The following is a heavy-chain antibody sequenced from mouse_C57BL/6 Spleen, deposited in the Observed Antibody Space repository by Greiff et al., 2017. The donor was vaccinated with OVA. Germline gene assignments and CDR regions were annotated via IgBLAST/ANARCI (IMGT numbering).Heavy chain of an antibody. J-gene: IGHJ4*01. CDR3: TRFSYGNTHPYYAMGC. CDR2: IDPETGGT. V-gene: IGHV1-15*01. Sequence: QVQLQQSGAELVRPGASVTLSCKASGYTFTDYEMHWVKQTPVHGLEWIGAIDPETGGTAYNQKFKGKAILTADKSSSTAYMELRSLTSEDSAVYYCTRFSYGNTHPYYAMGCWGQGTSVTVSS. CDR1: GYTFTDYE. D-gene: IGHD2-1*01.